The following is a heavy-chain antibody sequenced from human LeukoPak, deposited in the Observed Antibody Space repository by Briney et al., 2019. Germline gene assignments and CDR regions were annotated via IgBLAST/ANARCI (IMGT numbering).Heavy chain of an antibody. V-gene: IGHV1-18*01. CDR3: ARDTNYIRDY. J-gene: IGHJ4*02. D-gene: IGHD4/OR15-4a*01. Sequence: ASVKVSCKASGYTFTTDGVSWGRQAPGQGLEWKGWISTYNGHTGYAQKLQGRVTMTTDTSTSTAYMELRSLTSDDTAVYYCARDTNYIRDYWGQGTLVTVSS. CDR2: ISTYNGHT. CDR1: GYTFTTDG.